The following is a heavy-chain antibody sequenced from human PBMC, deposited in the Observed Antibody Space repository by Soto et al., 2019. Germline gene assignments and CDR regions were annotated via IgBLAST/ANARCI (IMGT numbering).Heavy chain of an antibody. CDR3: ARDYYDSSAYYSTCFQH. D-gene: IGHD3-22*01. V-gene: IGHV3-48*02. J-gene: IGHJ1*01. CDR2: ISGSGSTI. CDR1: GFTFSDYS. Sequence: PGGSLRLSCAASGFTFSDYSMNWVRQAPGKGLEWVSYISGSGSTIHYAASVKGRFTISSDTAKNSLYLQMNSLRDEDTAVYFCARDYYDSSAYYSTCFQHWGQGTLVTVSS.